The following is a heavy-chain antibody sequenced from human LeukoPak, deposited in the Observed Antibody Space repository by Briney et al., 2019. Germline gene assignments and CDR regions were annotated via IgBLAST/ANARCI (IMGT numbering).Heavy chain of an antibody. CDR1: GFTFSSYA. J-gene: IGHJ4*02. CDR2: ISGSGGST. V-gene: IGHV3-23*01. D-gene: IGHD6-19*01. Sequence: GSLRLSCAASGFTFSSYAMSWVRQAPGKGLEWVSAISGSGGSTYYEDSVKGRFTISRDNSKNTLYLQMNSLRAEDTAVYYCAKGSPFGIAVADFDYWGQGTLVTVSS. CDR3: AKGSPFGIAVADFDY.